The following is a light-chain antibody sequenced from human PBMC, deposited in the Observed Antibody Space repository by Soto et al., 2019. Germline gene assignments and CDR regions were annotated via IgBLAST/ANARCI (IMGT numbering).Light chain of an antibody. V-gene: IGLV2-14*01. CDR1: SSDVGGYNY. J-gene: IGLJ1*01. CDR2: DVS. Sequence: QSALTQPASVSGSPGQSITICCTGTSSDVGGYNYVSWYQQHPGKAPKLMIYDVSNRPSGVSNRFSGSKSGNTASLTISGLQAEDVADYYSRSYTSSSTYVFGTGNKVTVL. CDR3: RSYTSSSTYV.